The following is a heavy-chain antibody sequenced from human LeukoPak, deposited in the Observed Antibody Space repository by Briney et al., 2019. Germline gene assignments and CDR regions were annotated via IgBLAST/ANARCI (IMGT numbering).Heavy chain of an antibody. J-gene: IGHJ3*02. Sequence: ASVKVSCKASGYTCTSYYMHWVRQAPGQGLEWMGIINPSGGSTSYAQKFQGRVTMTRDTSTSTVYMELSSLRSEDTAVYYCARGKIQLWSGQGNAFDIWGQGTMVTVSS. CDR1: GYTCTSYY. CDR3: ARGKIQLWSGQGNAFDI. CDR2: INPSGGST. D-gene: IGHD5-18*01. V-gene: IGHV1-46*01.